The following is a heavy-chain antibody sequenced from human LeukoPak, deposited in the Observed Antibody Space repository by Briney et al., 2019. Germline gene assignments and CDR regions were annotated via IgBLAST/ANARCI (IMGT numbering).Heavy chain of an antibody. CDR1: GGTFSSYA. CDR2: IIPIFGTA. Sequence: SVKVSCKASGGTFSSYAISWVRQAPGQGLEWMGGIIPIFGTANYAQKFQGRVTITTDESTSTAYMELSSLRSEDTAVYYCARDHTYQLLYPNWFDPWGQGTLVTVSS. V-gene: IGHV1-69*05. J-gene: IGHJ5*02. CDR3: ARDHTYQLLYPNWFDP. D-gene: IGHD2-2*02.